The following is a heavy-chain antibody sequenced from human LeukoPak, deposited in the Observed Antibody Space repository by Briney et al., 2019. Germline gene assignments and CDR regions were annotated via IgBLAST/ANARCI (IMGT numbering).Heavy chain of an antibody. CDR2: INHSGST. V-gene: IGHV4-34*01. Sequence: SETLSLTCAVYGGSFSGYYWSWIRQPPGKGLEWIGEINHSGSTNYNPSLKSRVTISVDTSKNQFSLKLSSVTAADTAVYYCARDQGYDFWSGFNWFDPWGQGTLVTVSS. CDR1: GGSFSGYY. J-gene: IGHJ5*02. D-gene: IGHD3-3*01. CDR3: ARDQGYDFWSGFNWFDP.